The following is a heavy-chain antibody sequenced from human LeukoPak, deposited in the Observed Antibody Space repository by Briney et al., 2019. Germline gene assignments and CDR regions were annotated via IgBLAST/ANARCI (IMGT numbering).Heavy chain of an antibody. V-gene: IGHV3-30*18. CDR1: AFIFSNHG. CDR2: ISYDGSNK. CDR3: AKDQGPITIFGVVIGGMDV. Sequence: GGSLRLSCAASAFIFSNHGMHWVRQAPGKGLEWVAIISYDGSNKYYADSVKGRFTISRDNSKNTLYLQMNSLRAEDTAMYHCAKDQGPITIFGVVIGGMDVWGQGTTVTVSS. J-gene: IGHJ6*02. D-gene: IGHD3-3*01.